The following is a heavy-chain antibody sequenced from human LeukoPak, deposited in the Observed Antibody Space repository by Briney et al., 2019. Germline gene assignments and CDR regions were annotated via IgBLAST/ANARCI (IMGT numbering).Heavy chain of an antibody. CDR3: ARAYDSSGYYYGFDY. J-gene: IGHJ4*02. CDR2: INPNSGGT. V-gene: IGHV1-69*05. D-gene: IGHD3-22*01. CDR1: GYTFTSYA. Sequence: EASVKVSCKASGYTFTSYAMNWVRQAPGQGLEWMGWINPNSGGTNYAQKFQGRVTITTDESTSTAYMELSSLRSEDTAVYYCARAYDSSGYYYGFDYWGQGTLVTVSS.